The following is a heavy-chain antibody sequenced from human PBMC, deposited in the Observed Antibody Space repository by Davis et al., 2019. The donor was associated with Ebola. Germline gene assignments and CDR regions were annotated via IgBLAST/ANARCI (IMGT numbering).Heavy chain of an antibody. CDR1: GGSISSGAYY. CDR3: ARVLEQRLAPEGIYYYYYMDV. CDR2: IYYSGTT. V-gene: IGHV4-30-4*01. Sequence: PSETLSLTCAVSGGSISSGAYYWSWIRQPPGKGLEWIGYIYYSGTTYYNPSLKSRITISLDTSKNQFSLKLSSVTAADTAVYYCARVLEQRLAPEGIYYYYYMDVWGKGTTVTVSS. D-gene: IGHD6-25*01. J-gene: IGHJ6*03.